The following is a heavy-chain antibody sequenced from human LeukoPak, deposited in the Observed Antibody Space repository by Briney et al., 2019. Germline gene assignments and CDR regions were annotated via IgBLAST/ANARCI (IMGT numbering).Heavy chain of an antibody. D-gene: IGHD3-10*01. V-gene: IGHV3-7*01. CDR1: GFTFSSYW. J-gene: IGHJ5*02. CDR3: ARDGWGTVRTNWFDP. Sequence: PGGSLRLSCAASGFTFSSYWMSWVRQAPGKGLEWVANIKQDGSEKYYVDSVEGRFTISRDNAKNSLYLQMNSLRAEDTAVYYCARDGWGTVRTNWFDPWGQGTLVTVSS. CDR2: IKQDGSEK.